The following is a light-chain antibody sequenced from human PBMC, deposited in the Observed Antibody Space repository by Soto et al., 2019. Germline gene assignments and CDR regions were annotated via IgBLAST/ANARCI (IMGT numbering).Light chain of an antibody. J-gene: IGLJ1*01. CDR1: NIESTG. Sequence: SYELTQPPSVSVAPGQTAAISCGGGNIESTGVHWYQQRPGQAPLLVVYDDSDRPSEIPERFSGSNSGNTATLTISRVEAGDEADYYCQVWHSGSDQYVFGAGTKVTVL. CDR2: DDS. CDR3: QVWHSGSDQYV. V-gene: IGLV3-21*02.